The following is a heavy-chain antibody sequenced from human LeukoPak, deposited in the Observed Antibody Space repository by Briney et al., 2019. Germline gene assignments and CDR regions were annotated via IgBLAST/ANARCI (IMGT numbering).Heavy chain of an antibody. D-gene: IGHD1-26*01. CDR1: GFTFSSYS. CDR2: ISGSGSII. V-gene: IGHV3-48*04. Sequence: GGSLRLSCAASGFTFSSYSMNWVRQAPGKGLEWISYISGSGSIIYDADSVKGRFTISRDNAKNSLYLQMNSLRAEDTAVYHCARVYSPFSTWFDPWGQGTLVTVSS. J-gene: IGHJ5*02. CDR3: ARVYSPFSTWFDP.